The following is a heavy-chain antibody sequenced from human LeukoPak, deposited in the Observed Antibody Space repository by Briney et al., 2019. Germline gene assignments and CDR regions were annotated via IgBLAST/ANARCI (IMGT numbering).Heavy chain of an antibody. Sequence: GGSLRLSCAASGFTFSSYAMHWVRQAPGKGLEWVAVISYDGSNKYYADSVKGRFTISRDNSKNTLYLQMNSLRAEDTAVYYCAREYSSSSDYWGQGTLVTVSS. CDR3: AREYSSSSDY. CDR1: GFTFSSYA. D-gene: IGHD6-6*01. CDR2: ISYDGSNK. V-gene: IGHV3-30-3*01. J-gene: IGHJ4*02.